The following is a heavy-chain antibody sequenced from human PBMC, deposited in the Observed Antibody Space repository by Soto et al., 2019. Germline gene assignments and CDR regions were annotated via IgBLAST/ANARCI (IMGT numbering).Heavy chain of an antibody. Sequence: GGSLRLSCAASGFTFNNFVIHWVRQAPGKGLEWVALISHDANDKQYGDSVKGRFTISRDNSKNTLSLQMDSLRAEDTAVYFCAREDESSGYAGTFHHWGQGTQVTVSS. CDR3: AREDESSGYAGTFHH. J-gene: IGHJ1*01. CDR1: GFTFNNFV. D-gene: IGHD3-22*01. V-gene: IGHV3-30-3*01. CDR2: ISHDANDK.